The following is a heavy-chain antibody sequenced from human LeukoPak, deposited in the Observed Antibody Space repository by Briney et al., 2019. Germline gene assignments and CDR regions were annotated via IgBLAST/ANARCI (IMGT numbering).Heavy chain of an antibody. D-gene: IGHD1-26*01. V-gene: IGHV3-66*01. CDR3: GRWWELFIFDY. CDR2: IYSGGST. CDR1: GFTVSSNY. Sequence: GGSLRLSCAASGFTVSSNYMSWVRQAPGRGLEWVSVIYSGGSTYYADSVKGRFTISRDNSKNTLYLQMNSLRAEHTSVYYCGRWWELFIFDYGGQETLVTVSS. J-gene: IGHJ4*02.